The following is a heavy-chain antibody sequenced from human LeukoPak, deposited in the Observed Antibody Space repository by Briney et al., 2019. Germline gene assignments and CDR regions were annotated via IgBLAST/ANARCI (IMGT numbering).Heavy chain of an antibody. D-gene: IGHD3-22*01. Sequence: PGGSLRLSCAASGFTFSSYAMSWVRQAPGKGLEWVSAISGSGGSTYYADSVKGRFTISRDNAKNTLYLQMNILRAEDTAVYYCAKDRSDSSGYYYGSLDYWGQGTLVTVSS. CDR2: ISGSGGST. V-gene: IGHV3-23*01. J-gene: IGHJ4*02. CDR3: AKDRSDSSGYYYGSLDY. CDR1: GFTFSSYA.